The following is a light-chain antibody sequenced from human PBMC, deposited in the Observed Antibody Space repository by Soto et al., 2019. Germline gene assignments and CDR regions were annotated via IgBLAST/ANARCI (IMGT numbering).Light chain of an antibody. V-gene: IGLV2-23*02. J-gene: IGLJ2*01. CDR2: EVN. CDR1: NGDVGSYDL. CDR3: CSYAGGNTLI. Sequence: QSALTQPASVSXXXGQSITISCTGTNGDVGSYDLVSWYQQYPGKAPKLIIYEVNKRPSGVSNRFSGAKSGNTASLTISGLQTEDEADYDCCSYAGGNTLIFGGGTKLTVL.